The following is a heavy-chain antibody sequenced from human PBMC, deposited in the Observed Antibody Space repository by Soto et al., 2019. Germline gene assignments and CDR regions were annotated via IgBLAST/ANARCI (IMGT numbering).Heavy chain of an antibody. V-gene: IGHV3-33*01. Sequence: QVQLVESGGGVVQPGRSLRLSCAASGFTFTNYGMHWVRQAPGKGLEWVALIWYDGSNKYYADSVKGRFTISRDTSKKKLYLQMHSLRAEDTAVYYCARDPSIAAAGGPLKWELNPLYNMDVWGQGTTVTVSS. CDR1: GFTFTNYG. J-gene: IGHJ6*02. CDR3: ARDPSIAAAGGPLKWELNPLYNMDV. CDR2: IWYDGSNK. D-gene: IGHD6-13*01.